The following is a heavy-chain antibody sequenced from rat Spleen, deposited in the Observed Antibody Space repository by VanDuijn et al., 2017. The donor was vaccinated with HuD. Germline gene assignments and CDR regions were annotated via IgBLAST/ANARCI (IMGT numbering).Heavy chain of an antibody. D-gene: IGHD1-11*01. Sequence: EVQLVESGGGLVQPGRSLTLSCAASGLTFSYYGINWIRQAPGKGLEWVASITNAAGKVHYPDSVKGRFTISRDTAQNTLYLQMNSPTSEDTATYYCTRYGGYSLYWYFDFWGPGTMVTVSS. J-gene: IGHJ1*01. CDR1: GLTFSYYG. CDR2: ITNAAGKV. V-gene: IGHV5-31*01. CDR3: TRYGGYSLYWYFDF.